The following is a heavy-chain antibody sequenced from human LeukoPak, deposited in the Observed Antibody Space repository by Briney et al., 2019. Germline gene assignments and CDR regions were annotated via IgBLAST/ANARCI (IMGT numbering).Heavy chain of an antibody. CDR2: ITSSSSAI. CDR1: GFAFSSYS. J-gene: IGHJ4*02. D-gene: IGHD3-22*01. V-gene: IGHV3-48*01. CDR3: ARKSGSSGYPFDH. Sequence: GGSLRLSCAASGFAFSSYSMNWVRQAPGKGLEWVSYITSSSSAIYYADSVKGRFTISRDNAKNSLYLQMNSLRAEDTAVYYCARKSGSSGYPFDHWGQGTVVTVSS.